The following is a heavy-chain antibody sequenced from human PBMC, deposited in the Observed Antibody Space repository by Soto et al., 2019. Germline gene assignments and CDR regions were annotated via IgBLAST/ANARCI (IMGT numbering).Heavy chain of an antibody. CDR2: ISASGTQT. D-gene: IGHD3-3*01. V-gene: IGHV3-23*01. CDR3: AKGGGSGYFAYHYIDV. CDR1: GFSFYTYA. J-gene: IGHJ6*03. Sequence: EVQLLDSGGGLGQSGGSLRLSCAASGFSFYTYAMTWVRQAPGKGLEWVSSISASGTQTYYADSVKGRFTISRDNSRNTVYLQMNSLIVEDMAVYYCAKGGGSGYFAYHYIDVWGKGTTVTVSS.